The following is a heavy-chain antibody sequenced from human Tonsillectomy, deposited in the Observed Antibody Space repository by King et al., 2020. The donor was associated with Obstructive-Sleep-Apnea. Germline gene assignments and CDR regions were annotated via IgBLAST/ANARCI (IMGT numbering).Heavy chain of an antibody. J-gene: IGHJ4*02. V-gene: IGHV3-30*02. D-gene: IGHD5-18*01. CDR1: GFTFSSYG. Sequence: VQLVESGGGVVQPGGSLRLSCAASGFTFSSYGMHWVRQAPGKGLEWVAFIRYDGSNKYYADSVKGRFTISRDNSKNTLYLQMNSLRAEDTAVYYCAKDSRGYSYGYLLDYWGQGTLVTVSS. CDR3: AKDSRGYSYGYLLDY. CDR2: IRYDGSNK.